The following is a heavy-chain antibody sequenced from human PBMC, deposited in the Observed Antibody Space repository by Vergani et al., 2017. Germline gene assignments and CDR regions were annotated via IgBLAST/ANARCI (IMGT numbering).Heavy chain of an antibody. CDR2: IKSKTDGGTT. J-gene: IGHJ3*02. V-gene: IGHV3-15*01. CDR3: TTDPAGSRYDFWSGYYSTNAFDI. D-gene: IGHD3-3*01. Sequence: EVQLVESGGGLVKPGGSLRLSCAASGFTFSNAWMSWVRQAPGKGLAWVGRIKSKTDGGTTDYAAPVKGRFTISREDSKNTLYLQMNSLKTEDTALYYCTTDPAGSRYDFWSGYYSTNAFDIWGQGTMVTVSS. CDR1: GFTFSNAW.